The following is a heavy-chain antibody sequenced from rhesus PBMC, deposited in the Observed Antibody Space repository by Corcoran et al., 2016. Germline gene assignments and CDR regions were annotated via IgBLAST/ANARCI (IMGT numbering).Heavy chain of an antibody. CDR1: GFTFSDYY. CDR2: IRNKANGGTA. Sequence: EVQLVESGGGLVQPGGSLRLSCAASGFTFSDYYMSWVRQAPGKGPEWVGFIRNKANGGTAEYAASVKGRFTISRDDSKSIASLQMNSLKTEDTAVYYCARDSRYNFWTDYFNGLDSWGQGVVVTVSS. V-gene: IGHV3S22*01. J-gene: IGHJ6*01. D-gene: IGHD3-3*01. CDR3: ARDSRYNFWTDYFNGLDS.